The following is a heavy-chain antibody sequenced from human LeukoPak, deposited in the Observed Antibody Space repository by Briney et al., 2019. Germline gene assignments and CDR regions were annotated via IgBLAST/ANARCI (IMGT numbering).Heavy chain of an antibody. CDR1: GGSISSYY. Sequence: ETLSLTCTVSGGSISSYYWSWVRQAPGKGLEWVGLMKSKPEGGTTFYAAPVRGRFTISRDDSRNTLYLQMTSLTIGDTGVYYCTTGNPWGQGTLVTVSS. V-gene: IGHV3-15*01. CDR2: MKSKPEGGTT. J-gene: IGHJ5*02. CDR3: TTGNP.